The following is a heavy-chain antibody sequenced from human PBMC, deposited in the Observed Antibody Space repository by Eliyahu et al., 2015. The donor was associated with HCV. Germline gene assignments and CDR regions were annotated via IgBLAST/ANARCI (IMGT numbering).Heavy chain of an antibody. D-gene: IGHD4-11*01. CDR3: ARGPYSKSWTVXD. CDR2: ISYDAKNK. J-gene: IGHJ4*02. Sequence: QVRLVESGGGVVQPGGSLGLSCEVFGXTLSGFSMHWXRXAPGKGLEGVAVISYDAKNKHXADSVKGRFSISRDTXKNMVYLQMNSLRVEDMALXYXARGPYSKSWTVXDWGQGTLVTVSS. V-gene: IGHV3-30*04. CDR1: GXTLSGFS.